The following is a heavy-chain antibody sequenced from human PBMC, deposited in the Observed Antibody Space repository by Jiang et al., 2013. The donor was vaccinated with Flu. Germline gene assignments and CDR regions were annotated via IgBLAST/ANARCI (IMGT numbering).Heavy chain of an antibody. J-gene: IGHJ4*02. CDR1: GYSISSGYY. CDR3: ARGLWGDYQSGLAVAGHLDY. Sequence: GLVKPSETLSLTCAVSGYSISSGYYWGWIRQPPGKGLEWIGSIYHSGSTYYNPSLKSRVTISVDTSKNQFSLKLSSVTAADTAVYYCARGLWGDYQSGLAVAGHLDYWGQGTLVTVSS. CDR2: IYHSGST. V-gene: IGHV4-38-2*01. D-gene: IGHD6-19*01.